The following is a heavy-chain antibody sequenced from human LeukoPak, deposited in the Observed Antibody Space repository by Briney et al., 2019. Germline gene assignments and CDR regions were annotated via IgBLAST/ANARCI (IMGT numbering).Heavy chain of an antibody. D-gene: IGHD6-13*01. V-gene: IGHV3-23*01. CDR1: GFTFSSYA. Sequence: PGGSLRLSCAASGFTFSSYAMSWVRQAPGKGLEWVSPISGSGDNTFYEDSVKGRFTISRDNSKNTLYLQMSSLRAEDTAVYYCAKSATPYSSTWRHYLDYWGQGTLVTVSS. CDR3: AKSATPYSSTWRHYLDY. J-gene: IGHJ4*02. CDR2: ISGSGDNT.